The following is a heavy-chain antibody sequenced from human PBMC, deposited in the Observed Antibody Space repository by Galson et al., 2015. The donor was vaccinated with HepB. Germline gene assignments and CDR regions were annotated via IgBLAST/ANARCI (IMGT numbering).Heavy chain of an antibody. V-gene: IGHV6-1*01. CDR2: TYYRSKWYR. CDR3: ARSEQLVPLRVKYYYYCMDV. Sequence: CAISGDSVSSNTTAWNWIRQSPARGLEWLGRTYYRSKWYRDYALSVKSRITINPDTSKNHFSLQLNSVTPEDTAVYFCARSEQLVPLRVKYYYYCMDVWGKGTTVTVSS. D-gene: IGHD6-13*01. J-gene: IGHJ6*03. CDR1: GDSVSSNTTA.